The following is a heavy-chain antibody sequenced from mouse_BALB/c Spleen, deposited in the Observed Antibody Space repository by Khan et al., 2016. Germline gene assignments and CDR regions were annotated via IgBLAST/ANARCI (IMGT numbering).Heavy chain of an antibody. Sequence: VQLKQSGPELVKPGASVKVSCKASAYAFTSYNMFWVKQSHGKSLEWIGYIDPYNGDTNYNQNFKGKATLTVDKSSSTAYMHLNSLTSEDSAVYYCAREWITTVVTKGLDYWGQGTTLTVSS. D-gene: IGHD1-1*01. CDR1: AYAFTSYN. CDR3: AREWITTVVTKGLDY. J-gene: IGHJ2*01. V-gene: IGHV1S135*01. CDR2: IDPYNGDT.